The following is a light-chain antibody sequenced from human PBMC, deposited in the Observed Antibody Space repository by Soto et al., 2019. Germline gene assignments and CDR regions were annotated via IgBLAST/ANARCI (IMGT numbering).Light chain of an antibody. Sequence: DIVMTQSPLSLAVTAGEPASVSCRSSQSLLHSNGYNYLDWYLQKPGQSPQLLIYWGSNRASGVPDRFSGSGSGTDFTLKISRVEAEDVGVYYCMQPLQSWTFGQGTKVDIK. V-gene: IGKV2-28*01. CDR1: QSLLHSNGYNY. J-gene: IGKJ1*01. CDR3: MQPLQSWT. CDR2: WGS.